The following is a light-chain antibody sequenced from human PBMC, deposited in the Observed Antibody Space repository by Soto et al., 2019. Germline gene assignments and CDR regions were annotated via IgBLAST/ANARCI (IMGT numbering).Light chain of an antibody. J-gene: IGLJ1*01. V-gene: IGLV2-14*01. CDR2: EVS. Sequence: QSVLAQPPSPSGSPGQSVTISCTGTSSDVGGYNYVSWYQQHPGKTPKLMIYEVSKRPSGVPNRFSGSKSGNTASLTISGLQAEDEADYYCSSYTSSSTYVFGTGTKVTVL. CDR1: SSDVGGYNY. CDR3: SSYTSSSTYV.